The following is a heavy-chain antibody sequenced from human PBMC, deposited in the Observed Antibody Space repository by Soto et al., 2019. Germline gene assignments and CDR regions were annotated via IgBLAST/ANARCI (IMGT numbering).Heavy chain of an antibody. CDR3: ATFEPNPE. V-gene: IGHV3-23*01. CDR2: ISFDGQTT. J-gene: IGHJ4*02. Sequence: EVQLLQSGGGFVQPGGSLRLSCSASGFTFRSFSMAWVRQAPGKGLEWVSDISFDGQTTFYADSVKGRFTVSRDNSKKTLYLQLNSLRGEDTAIYYCATFEPNPEWGQGTLVTVSS. D-gene: IGHD2-8*01. CDR1: GFTFRSFS.